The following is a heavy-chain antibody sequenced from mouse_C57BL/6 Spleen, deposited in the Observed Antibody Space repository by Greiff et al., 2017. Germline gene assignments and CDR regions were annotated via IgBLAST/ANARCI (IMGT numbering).Heavy chain of an antibody. D-gene: IGHD2-5*01. CDR3: AREELRYSNYGLYFDY. V-gene: IGHV1-50*01. Sequence: QVQLQQPGAELVKPGASVKLSCKASGYTFTSYWMQWVKQRPGQGLEWIGEIDPSDSYTNYNHKFKGKATLTVDTSSSTAYMQLSSLTSEDSAVYYCAREELRYSNYGLYFDYWGQGTTLTVAS. CDR1: GYTFTSYW. CDR2: IDPSDSYT. J-gene: IGHJ2*01.